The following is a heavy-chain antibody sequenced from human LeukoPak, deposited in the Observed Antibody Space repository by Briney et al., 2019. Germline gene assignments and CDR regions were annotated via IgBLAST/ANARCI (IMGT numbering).Heavy chain of an antibody. D-gene: IGHD5-18*01. V-gene: IGHV4-39*01. CDR3: ARLEGVTWFDP. CDR1: GGSIISNCCY. CDR2: IYYSGST. Sequence: SETLSLNCTVSGGSIISNCCYWGWIRQPPGKGLEWIGSIYYSGSTYYNPSLKSRVTISVDTSKNQFSLKLSSVTAADTAVYYCARLEGVTWFDPWGQGTLVTVSS. J-gene: IGHJ5*02.